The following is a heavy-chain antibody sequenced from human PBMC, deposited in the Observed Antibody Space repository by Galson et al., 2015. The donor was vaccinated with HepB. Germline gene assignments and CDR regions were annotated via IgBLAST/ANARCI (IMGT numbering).Heavy chain of an antibody. Sequence: QSGAEVKKPGESLKISCKGSGYSFTTYWINWVRQMPGKGLEWMGKIDPTDSYTNYSPSFQGHVTISADKSTSTAYLQWSSLKASDSAMYYCAREEIMIRALSYYAVGVWGLGTTVTVS. CDR2: IDPTDSYT. CDR3: AREEIMIRALSYYAVGV. J-gene: IGHJ6*02. CDR1: GYSFTTYW. D-gene: IGHD3-10*01. V-gene: IGHV5-10-1*01.